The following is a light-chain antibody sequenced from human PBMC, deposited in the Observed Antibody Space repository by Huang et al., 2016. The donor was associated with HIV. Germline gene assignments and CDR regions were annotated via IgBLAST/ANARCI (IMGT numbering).Light chain of an antibody. CDR1: QSVRDK. Sequence: EIVMTQSQDTLSLSPGDRATLSCRASQSVRDKLAWYQQKPGQAPRLLLHATSTRAVGVPARFSGSGSGTEFTLTISSLQSEDCGVYYCQQYESWPPLTFGGGTKVEIK. V-gene: IGKV3-15*01. CDR2: ATS. CDR3: QQYESWPPLT. J-gene: IGKJ4*01.